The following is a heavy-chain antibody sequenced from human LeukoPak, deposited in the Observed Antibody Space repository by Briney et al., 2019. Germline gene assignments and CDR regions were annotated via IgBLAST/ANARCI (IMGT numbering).Heavy chain of an antibody. CDR3: AIGKVPEP. V-gene: IGHV4-30-4*01. CDR2: ISHSGTT. Sequence: PSETLSLTCTVSGVSVNSSDHYWSWIRQTPGKGLEWIGYISHSGTTYYNPSLKSRVTIAVDTSKNQFFLILRSMTIADTAIYDCAIGKVPEPWGQGCLVTVSS. CDR1: GVSVNSSDHY. D-gene: IGHD1-14*01. J-gene: IGHJ5*02.